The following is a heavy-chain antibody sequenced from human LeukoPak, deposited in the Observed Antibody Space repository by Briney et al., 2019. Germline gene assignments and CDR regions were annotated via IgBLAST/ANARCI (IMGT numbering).Heavy chain of an antibody. D-gene: IGHD2-2*01. CDR1: GGTFSSYA. CDR3: ARERVPAIYYYYGMDV. CDR2: IIPIFGTA. Sequence: SVKVSCKASGGTFSSYAISWVRQAPGQGLEWMGGIIPIFGTANYAQKFQGRVTITADESTSTAYMELSSLRSGDTAVYYCARERVPAIYYYYGMDVWGQGTTVTVSS. V-gene: IGHV1-69*13. J-gene: IGHJ6*02.